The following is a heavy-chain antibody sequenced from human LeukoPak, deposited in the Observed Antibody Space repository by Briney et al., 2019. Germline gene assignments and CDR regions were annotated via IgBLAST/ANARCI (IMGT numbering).Heavy chain of an antibody. Sequence: GGSLRLSCAASGFTFSSYAMSWVRQAPGKGLEWVSAISGSGGSTYYADSVKGRFTISRDNYKNTLYLQMNSLRAEDTAVYYCAKFTSGWYPTADYFDYWGQGTLVTVSS. CDR3: AKFTSGWYPTADYFDY. CDR1: GFTFSSYA. D-gene: IGHD6-19*01. CDR2: ISGSGGST. V-gene: IGHV3-23*01. J-gene: IGHJ4*02.